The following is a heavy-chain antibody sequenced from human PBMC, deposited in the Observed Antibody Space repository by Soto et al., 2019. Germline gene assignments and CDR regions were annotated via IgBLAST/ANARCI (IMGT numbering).Heavy chain of an antibody. J-gene: IGHJ4*02. Sequence: PGGSLRLSCAASGFTFSSYSMNWVRQAPGKGLEWVSSISSSSSYIYYADSVKGRFTISRDNAKNSLYLQMNSLRAEDTAVYYCARDLGDYYDSSGSDYWGQGTLVTVSS. CDR3: ARDLGDYYDSSGSDY. V-gene: IGHV3-21*01. CDR1: GFTFSSYS. CDR2: ISSSSSYI. D-gene: IGHD3-22*01.